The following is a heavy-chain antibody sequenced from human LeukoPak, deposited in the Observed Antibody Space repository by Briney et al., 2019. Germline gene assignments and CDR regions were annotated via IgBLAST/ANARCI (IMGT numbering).Heavy chain of an antibody. CDR2: ISAYNGNT. CDR1: GYTFTSYG. V-gene: IGHV1-18*01. Sequence: GASVKVSCKASGYTFTSYGISWVRQAPGQGLEWMGWISAYNGNTNYAQKLQGRVTMTTDTSTSTAYMELRSLRSDDTAVYYCARDDCSSTSCLDNWFDPWGQGTLVTVSS. J-gene: IGHJ5*02. D-gene: IGHD2-2*01. CDR3: ARDDCSSTSCLDNWFDP.